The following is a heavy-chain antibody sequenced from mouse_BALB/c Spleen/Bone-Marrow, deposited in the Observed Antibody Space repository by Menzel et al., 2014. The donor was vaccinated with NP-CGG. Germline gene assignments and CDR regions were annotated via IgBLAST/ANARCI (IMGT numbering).Heavy chain of an antibody. CDR3: ARSSFLRSYFDY. J-gene: IGHJ2*01. D-gene: IGHD1-2*01. Sequence: QVQLKQSGAELARPGASVKMSCKASGYTFTSYTMHWVKERPGQGLEWIGYINPSTGYTNYDQKFKDKATLTVDKSSSTAYMQLSSLTSEDSAVYYCARSSFLRSYFDYWGQGTTLTVSS. CDR2: INPSTGYT. CDR1: GYTFTSYT. V-gene: IGHV1-4*01.